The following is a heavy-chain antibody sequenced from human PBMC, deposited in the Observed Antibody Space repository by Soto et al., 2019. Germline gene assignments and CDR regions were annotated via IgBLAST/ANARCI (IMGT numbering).Heavy chain of an antibody. V-gene: IGHV4-4*02. Sequence: SETLSLTCAVSGDSITSTHWWSWVRQPPGKGLELIGEIYHSGSIHYSPSLKSRAVISADRYKNEFSLSLNSVTAADTAVYYCTTSQMGEYFDNWGQGTL. CDR1: GDSITSTHW. D-gene: IGHD1-26*01. CDR2: IYHSGSI. CDR3: TTSQMGEYFDN. J-gene: IGHJ4*02.